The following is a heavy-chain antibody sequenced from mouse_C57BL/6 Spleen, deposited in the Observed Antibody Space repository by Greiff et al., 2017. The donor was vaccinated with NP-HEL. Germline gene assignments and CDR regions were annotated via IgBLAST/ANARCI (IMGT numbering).Heavy chain of an antibody. J-gene: IGHJ2*01. CDR2: INPSSGYT. D-gene: IGHD4-1*01. CDR3: ANHWEGSFDY. CDR1: GYTFTSYW. Sequence: VQRVESGAELAKPGASVKLSCKASGYTFTSYWMHWVKQRPGQGLEWIGYINPSSGYTKYNQKFKDKATLTADKSSSTAYMQLSSLTYEDSAVYYCANHWEGSFDYWGQGTTLTVSS. V-gene: IGHV1-7*01.